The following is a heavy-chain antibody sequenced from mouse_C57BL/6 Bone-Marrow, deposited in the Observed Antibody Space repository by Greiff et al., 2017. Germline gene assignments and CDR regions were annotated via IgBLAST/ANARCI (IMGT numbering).Heavy chain of an antibody. J-gene: IGHJ2*01. CDR1: GYTFTGYW. CDR2: ILPGSGST. CDR3: ARDPYYGISLLVPYYFDD. D-gene: IGHD1-1*01. Sequence: VMLVESGAELMKPGASVKLSCKATGYTFTGYWIEWVKQRPGHGLEWIGKILPGSGSTNYNEKFKGKATFTADTSSNTTYMQLSSLTTEDSAIYYCARDPYYGISLLVPYYFDDCGEGTTLTVSS. V-gene: IGHV1-9*01.